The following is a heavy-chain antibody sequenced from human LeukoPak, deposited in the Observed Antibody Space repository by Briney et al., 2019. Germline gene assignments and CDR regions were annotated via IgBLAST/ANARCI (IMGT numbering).Heavy chain of an antibody. V-gene: IGHV4-59*01. Sequence: SETLSLTCTVSGGSISSFHWSWIRQPPGKGLEHIGNIYDSGSTYYNPYLKSRVTISVDTSKNQFSLKLSSVTAADTAVYYCARTYSGRSYYFDCWGQGTLVTVSS. CDR1: GGSISSFH. J-gene: IGHJ4*02. CDR2: IYDSGST. CDR3: ARTYSGRSYYFDC. D-gene: IGHD1-26*01.